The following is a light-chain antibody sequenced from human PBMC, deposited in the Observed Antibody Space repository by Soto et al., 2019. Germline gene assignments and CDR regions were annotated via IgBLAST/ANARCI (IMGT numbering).Light chain of an antibody. CDR3: QQYGRSVLLYT. CDR1: QSVPSNF. CDR2: GAS. Sequence: ENVLTQSPGTLSLSPGERATLSCRASQSVPSNFLAWYQQKPGQAPRLLIYGASTRAAGVPDRFSGSGSGTDFTLTITGLEPEDFAVYCCQQYGRSVLLYTFGHGTKV. V-gene: IGKV3-20*01. J-gene: IGKJ2*01.